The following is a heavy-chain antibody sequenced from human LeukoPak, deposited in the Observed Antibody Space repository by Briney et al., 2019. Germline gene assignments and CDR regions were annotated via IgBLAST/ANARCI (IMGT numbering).Heavy chain of an antibody. Sequence: SETLSLTCTVSGGSFSNYYWSWIRQPAGKGLEWIGRIYTSGSTNYNPPVKSRVTMSVDTSNNPFSLKLTSVTAADTAVYYFARQPPQHYGMDVWGQGTTVTVSS. CDR3: ARQPPQHYGMDV. CDR1: GGSFSNYY. D-gene: IGHD1-14*01. CDR2: IYTSGST. J-gene: IGHJ6*02. V-gene: IGHV4-4*07.